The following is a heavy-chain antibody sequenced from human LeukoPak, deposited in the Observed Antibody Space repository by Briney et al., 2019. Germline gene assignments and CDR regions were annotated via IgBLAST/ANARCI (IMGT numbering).Heavy chain of an antibody. CDR2: ISVGSDVI. Sequence: GGSLRLSCAVSGLTFSNSAMSWVRQAPGKGLEWVSAISVGSDVIYYADSVKGRFAISRDNSKHTVYLQMDSLRAEDTAVYYCAKSHVSTATGTGRYFDYWGQGTLVTVSS. D-gene: IGHD3-9*01. CDR3: AKSHVSTATGTGRYFDY. J-gene: IGHJ4*02. CDR1: GLTFSNSA. V-gene: IGHV3-23*01.